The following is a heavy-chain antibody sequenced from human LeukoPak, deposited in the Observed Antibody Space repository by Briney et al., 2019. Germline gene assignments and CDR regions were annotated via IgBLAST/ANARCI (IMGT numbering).Heavy chain of an antibody. CDR3: ARDASGYSSSWYGTGDY. D-gene: IGHD6-13*01. CDR1: GFTFSSYA. CDR2: ISGSGGST. V-gene: IGHV3-23*01. Sequence: GGSLRLSCAASGFTFSSYAMSWVRQAPGKGLEWVSAISGSGGSTYYADSVKGRFTISRDNSKNTLYLQMNSLRAEDTAVYYCARDASGYSSSWYGTGDYWGQGTLVTVSS. J-gene: IGHJ4*02.